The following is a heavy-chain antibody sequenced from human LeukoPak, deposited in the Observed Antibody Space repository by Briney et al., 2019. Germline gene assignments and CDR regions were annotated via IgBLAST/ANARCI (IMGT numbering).Heavy chain of an antibody. V-gene: IGHV3-66*01. J-gene: IGHJ6*02. CDR2: IYSGGST. CDR1: GFTVSSNY. D-gene: IGHD3-10*01. Sequence: GESLKISCAASGFTVSSNYMSWVRQAPGKGLEWVSVIYSGGSTYYADSVKGRFTISRDNSKNTLYLQMNSLRAEDTAVYYCARAGTYYYGSGSYFHYGMDVWGQGTTVTVSS. CDR3: ARAGTYYYGSGSYFHYGMDV.